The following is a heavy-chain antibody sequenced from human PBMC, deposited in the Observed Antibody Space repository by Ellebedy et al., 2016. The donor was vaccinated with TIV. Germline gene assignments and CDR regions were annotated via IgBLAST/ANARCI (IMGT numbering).Heavy chain of an antibody. D-gene: IGHD2/OR15-2a*01. CDR1: GYTFTNYG. V-gene: IGHV1-18*01. J-gene: IGHJ5*02. Sequence: ASVKVSCKASGYTFTNYGISWVRQAPGQGLEWTGWISAYNGDTNYAQRFQGRVTMTTDTSTSTVSMELRSLRSDDTAVYYCARGFYEKFDPWGQGTLVTVSS. CDR2: ISAYNGDT. CDR3: ARGFYEKFDP.